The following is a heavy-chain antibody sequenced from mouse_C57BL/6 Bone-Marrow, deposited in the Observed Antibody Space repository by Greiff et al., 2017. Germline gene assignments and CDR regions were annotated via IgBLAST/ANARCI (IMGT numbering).Heavy chain of an antibody. Sequence: VQLQQSGAELVRPGASVKLSCTASGFNIKDDYMHWVKQRPEQGLEWIGWIDPENGDTEYASKFQGKATITADTSSNTAYLQLSSLTSEDPAVXYCTTWCNYRFAYWGQGTLVTVSA. CDR3: TTWCNYRFAY. V-gene: IGHV14-4*01. D-gene: IGHD2-1*01. CDR1: GFNIKDDY. J-gene: IGHJ3*01. CDR2: IDPENGDT.